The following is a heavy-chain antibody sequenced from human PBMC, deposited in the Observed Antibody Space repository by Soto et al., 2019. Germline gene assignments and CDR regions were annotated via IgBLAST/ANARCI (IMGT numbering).Heavy chain of an antibody. CDR1: GFTFSSSW. J-gene: IGHJ4*02. V-gene: IGHV3-74*01. Sequence: GGSLRLSCAASGFTFSSSWMHWVRQGPGKGLVWVSRINSGATTTNYADSVKGRFTISRDNAKNTLYLQVDSLTAEDTAVYYCARGPSGWFGYDYWGQGTLVTVSS. CDR3: ARGPSGWFGYDY. D-gene: IGHD6-19*01. CDR2: INSGATTT.